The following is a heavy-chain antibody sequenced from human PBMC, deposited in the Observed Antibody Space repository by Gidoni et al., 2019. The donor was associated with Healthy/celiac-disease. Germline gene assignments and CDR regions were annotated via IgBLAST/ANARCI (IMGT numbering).Heavy chain of an antibody. J-gene: IGHJ6*02. Sequence: QVQLQESGPGLVKPSQTLSLTCTVTGGSISSGGYYWSWLRQHPGKGLEWIGYIYYSGSTYYNPSLKSRVTISVDTSKNQFSLKLSSVTAADTAVYYCARESMVRGDYGMDVWGQGTTVTVSS. V-gene: IGHV4-31*03. CDR3: ARESMVRGDYGMDV. D-gene: IGHD3-10*01. CDR1: GGSISSGGYY. CDR2: IYYSGST.